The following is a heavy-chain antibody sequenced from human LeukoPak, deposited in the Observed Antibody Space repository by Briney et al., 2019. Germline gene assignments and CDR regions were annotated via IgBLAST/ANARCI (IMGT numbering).Heavy chain of an antibody. D-gene: IGHD2-15*01. CDR1: GGTFSSYA. V-gene: IGHV1-69*06. CDR2: IIPIFGTA. J-gene: IGHJ4*02. Sequence: PWSSVKVSCKASGGTFSSYAISWVRQAPGQGLEWMGGIIPIFGTANYAQKFQGRVTITADKSTSTAYMELSSLRSEDTAVYYCARDHRMTRGSNFDYWGQGTLVIVSS. CDR3: ARDHRMTRGSNFDY.